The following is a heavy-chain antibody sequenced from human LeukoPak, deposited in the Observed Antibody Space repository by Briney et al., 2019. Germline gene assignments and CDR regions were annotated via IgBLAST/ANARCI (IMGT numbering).Heavy chain of an antibody. CDR1: GGSISSSYYY. V-gene: IGHV4-39*01. CDR2: IYYAGST. CDR3: ASLYCSGGSCYPRY. J-gene: IGHJ4*02. Sequence: SETLSLTCTVSGGSISSSYYYWGWIRQPPGEGLEWIGNIYYAGSTYDNPSLKSRITMSVDTSKNQFSLRLGSVTAADTAVYYCASLYCSGGSCYPRYWGQGTLVAVSS. D-gene: IGHD2-15*01.